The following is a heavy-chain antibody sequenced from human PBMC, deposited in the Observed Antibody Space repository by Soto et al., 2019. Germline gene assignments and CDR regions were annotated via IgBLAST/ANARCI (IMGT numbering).Heavy chain of an antibody. CDR1: GFTFSSYG. CDR3: AKDRSSELLWFGESTGGMDV. D-gene: IGHD3-10*01. CDR2: ISYDGSNK. V-gene: IGHV3-30*18. Sequence: GGSLRLSCAASGFTFSSYGMHWVRQAPGKGLEWVAVISYDGSNKYYADSVKGRFTISRDNSKNTLYLQMNSLRAEDTAMYYCAKDRSSELLWFGESTGGMDVWGQGTTVTVS. J-gene: IGHJ6*02.